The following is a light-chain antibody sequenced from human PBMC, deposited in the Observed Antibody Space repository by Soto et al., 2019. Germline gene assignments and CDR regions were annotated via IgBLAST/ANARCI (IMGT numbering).Light chain of an antibody. CDR2: EVS. J-gene: IGLJ2*01. V-gene: IGLV2-8*01. CDR1: SSDVGGYNY. Sequence: QSALTQLPSASGSPGPSVTISCTGTSSDVGGYNYVSWYQQHPGKAPRLMIYEVSKRPSGVPDRFSGSKSGNTASLTVSGLHAEDEADYYCSSYAGSNTVVFGGGTKVTVL. CDR3: SSYAGSNTVV.